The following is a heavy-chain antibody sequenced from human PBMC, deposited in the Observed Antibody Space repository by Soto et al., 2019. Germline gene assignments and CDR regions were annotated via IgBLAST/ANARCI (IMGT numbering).Heavy chain of an antibody. CDR1: GDSFFRDGFA. Sequence: SQTRSLTFGISGDSFFRDGFAWNCISQSPSRGLEWLGRAIYRSKWSNDYAASVKGRITVNPDTSKNQFSLHLNSVTPEDTAVYYCARGKYSGFDVWGQGTMVTVSS. CDR2: AIYRSKWSN. D-gene: IGHD2-15*01. V-gene: IGHV6-1*01. J-gene: IGHJ3*01. CDR3: ARGKYSGFDV.